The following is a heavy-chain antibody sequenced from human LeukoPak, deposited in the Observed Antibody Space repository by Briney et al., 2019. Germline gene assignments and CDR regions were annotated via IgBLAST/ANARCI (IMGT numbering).Heavy chain of an antibody. Sequence: SETLSLTCTVSGGSISSNDYYWGWIRQPPGKGLEWIGLIFHSGSTYYSPSLQSRVTMSVDTSQNHFSLKLTSLTAADTAVYYCARLNSGTARCDFDYWGLGTLVTVSS. CDR2: IFHSGST. V-gene: IGHV4-39*02. D-gene: IGHD3-10*01. CDR3: ARLNSGTARCDFDY. J-gene: IGHJ4*02. CDR1: GGSISSNDYY.